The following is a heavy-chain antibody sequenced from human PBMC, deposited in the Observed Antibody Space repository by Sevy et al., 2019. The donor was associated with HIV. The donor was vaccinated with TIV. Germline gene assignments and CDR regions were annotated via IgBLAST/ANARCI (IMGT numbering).Heavy chain of an antibody. CDR2: IKHSGST. V-gene: IGHV4-34*01. D-gene: IGHD2-2*01. J-gene: IGHJ5*02. CDR3: ARAPPVVVVPGAPSWFDP. CDR1: GGSFSGYY. Sequence: SETLSLTCAVYGGSFSGYYWNWIRQSPGKGLEWIGEIKHSGSTHYIPSLKSRVTISVDTSKNQFSLGLNSVTAADTAVYSCARAPPVVVVPGAPSWFDPWGQGTLVTVSS.